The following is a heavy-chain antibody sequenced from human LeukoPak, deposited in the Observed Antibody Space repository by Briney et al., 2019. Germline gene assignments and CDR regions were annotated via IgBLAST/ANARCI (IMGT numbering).Heavy chain of an antibody. V-gene: IGHV4-39*07. Sequence: KPSETLSLTCTVSGGSISSGTYYWAWIRQPPGKGLEWIGTIYHSGSTYYNPSLKSRVTISVDTSKNKFSLNLTSLTAADTAVYYCARDRKYYYHMDVWGKGTTVTVSS. CDR2: IYHSGST. J-gene: IGHJ6*03. CDR3: ARDRKYYYHMDV. D-gene: IGHD1-14*01. CDR1: GGSISSGTYY.